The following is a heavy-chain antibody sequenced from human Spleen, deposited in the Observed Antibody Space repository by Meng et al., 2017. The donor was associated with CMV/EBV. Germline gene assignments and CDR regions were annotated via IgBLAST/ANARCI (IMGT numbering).Heavy chain of an antibody. CDR2: INWNGGST. CDR3: ARDFPRGYCSSTSCSPLDY. CDR1: GFTFDDYG. J-gene: IGHJ4*02. D-gene: IGHD2-2*01. V-gene: IGHV3-20*04. Sequence: GESLKISCAASGFTFDDYGMSWVRQAPGKGLEWVSGINWNGGSTGYADSVKGRFTISRDNAKNSLYLQMNRLRAEDTALYYCARDFPRGYCSSTSCSPLDYWGQGTLVTVSS.